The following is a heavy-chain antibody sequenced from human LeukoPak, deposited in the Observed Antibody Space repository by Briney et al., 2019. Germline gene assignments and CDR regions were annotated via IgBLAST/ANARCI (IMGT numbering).Heavy chain of an antibody. D-gene: IGHD3-10*01. CDR1: GGSISSYY. V-gene: IGHV4-59*01. J-gene: IGHJ5*02. Sequence: SETLSLTCTVSGGSISSYYWSWIRQPPGKGLEWIGYIYYSGSTNYNPSLKSRVTISVDTSKNQFSLKLSSVTAADTAVYYCARLDGSGSYRWFDPWGQGTLVTVSS. CDR3: ARLDGSGSYRWFDP. CDR2: IYYSGST.